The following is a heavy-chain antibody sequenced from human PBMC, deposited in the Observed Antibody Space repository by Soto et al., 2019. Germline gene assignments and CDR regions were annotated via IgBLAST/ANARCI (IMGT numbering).Heavy chain of an antibody. CDR1: GYTFTAYA. J-gene: IGHJ4*02. Sequence: QVQLAQSGAEERKPGASVKVSCEATGYTFTAYAMHWVRQAPGQRLEWMGWIKPANGNTKYSQKFQGRLTITSDTSANTMYMELSSLTSEDTAMYYCTTSAISPYGGLIGPFDYWGQGNLVIVSS. CDR2: IKPANGNT. V-gene: IGHV1-3*05. CDR3: TTSAISPYGGLIGPFDY. D-gene: IGHD3-16*02.